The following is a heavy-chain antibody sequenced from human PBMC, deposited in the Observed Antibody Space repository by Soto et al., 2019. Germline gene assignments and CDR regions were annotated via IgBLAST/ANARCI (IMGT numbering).Heavy chain of an antibody. Sequence: QVQLQESGPGLVKPAQTLSLTSTISGGSIRNGGYYWSWIRQHPVQGLAWIGYIYYSGSTDYHPSLKIRVTISVDTSNNQCSLELSSVTAADTAVYYCERSAHATVTTCDYGGQGSLVTVAA. V-gene: IGHV4-31*03. CDR3: ERSAHATVTTCDY. CDR1: GGSIRNGGYY. J-gene: IGHJ4*02. CDR2: IYYSGST. D-gene: IGHD4-17*01.